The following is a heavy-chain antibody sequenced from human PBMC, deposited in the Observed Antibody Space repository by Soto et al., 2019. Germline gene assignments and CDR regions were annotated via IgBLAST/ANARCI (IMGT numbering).Heavy chain of an antibody. D-gene: IGHD1-26*01. CDR2: INPRDSDI. CDR3: ARPGVGPSFDY. J-gene: IGHJ4*02. Sequence: GESRKISCKGSVYIFSKYWIGWLRQMPVKGLEWMAIINPRDSDIRVRPSFRGQVTISVEQSTSTIYLQWSSPKASDTAMYYCARPGVGPSFDYWGQGTKLTASS. V-gene: IGHV5-51*01. CDR1: VYIFSKYW.